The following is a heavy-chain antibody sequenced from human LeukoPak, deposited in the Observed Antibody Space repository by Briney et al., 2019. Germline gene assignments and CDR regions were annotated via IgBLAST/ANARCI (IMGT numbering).Heavy chain of an antibody. Sequence: SETLSLTCAVSGGSGGSISSSNYWSWVRQPPGKGLEWIGEIYHSGRTNSNPSLKSRVTISVDKSKNQFSLRLNSVTAADTAVYYCARAGQGYCTSASCFLSLDYWGQGTLVTVSS. V-gene: IGHV4-4*02. CDR1: GGSGGSISSSNY. CDR2: IYHSGRT. D-gene: IGHD2-2*01. J-gene: IGHJ4*02. CDR3: ARAGQGYCTSASCFLSLDY.